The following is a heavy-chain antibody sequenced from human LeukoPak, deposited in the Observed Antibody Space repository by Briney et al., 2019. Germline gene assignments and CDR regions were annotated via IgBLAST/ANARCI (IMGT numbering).Heavy chain of an antibody. CDR3: AAVPNANAWYWDDAFDI. J-gene: IGHJ3*02. Sequence: ASVKLSCKASGFTFTTSAVQWVRQARGQRLEWIGRIVVGSGNTDHAQKFQGRLTITRDISTSTAYMELSSLTSDDTAVYYCAAVPNANAWYWDDAFDIWGQGEMVPVSS. CDR2: IVVGSGNT. V-gene: IGHV1-58*01. D-gene: IGHD2-8*02. CDR1: GFTFTTSA.